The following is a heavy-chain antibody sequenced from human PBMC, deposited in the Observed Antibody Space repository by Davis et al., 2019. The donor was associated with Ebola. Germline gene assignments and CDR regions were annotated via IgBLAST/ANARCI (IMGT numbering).Heavy chain of an antibody. CDR2: IIPIFGTA. V-gene: IGHV1-69*06. CDR1: GGTFSSYA. CDR3: ARGIIGYCSSTSCYGNPYYYYYGMDV. J-gene: IGHJ6*02. Sequence: SVKVSCKASGGTFSSYAISWVRQAPGQGLEWMGGIIPIFGTANYAQKFQGRVTITADKSTSTAYMELSSLRSEDTAVYYCARGIIGYCSSTSCYGNPYYYYYGMDVWGQGTTVTVSS. D-gene: IGHD2-2*01.